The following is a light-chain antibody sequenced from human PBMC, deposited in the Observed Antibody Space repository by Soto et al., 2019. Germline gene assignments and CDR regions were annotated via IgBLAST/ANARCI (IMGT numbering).Light chain of an antibody. Sequence: DIQMTQSPSSLSASVGDRVTITCQASQDISNYLNWYQQKTGKAPKLLIYDASNLETGVPSRFSGSRSGTDFTFTISSLQPEDIATYYCQQYDNLPPYTFGQGTKLEIK. CDR1: QDISNY. V-gene: IGKV1-33*01. CDR3: QQYDNLPPYT. J-gene: IGKJ2*01. CDR2: DAS.